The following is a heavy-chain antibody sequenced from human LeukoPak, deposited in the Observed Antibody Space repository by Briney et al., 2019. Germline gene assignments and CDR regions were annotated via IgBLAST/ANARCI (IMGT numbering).Heavy chain of an antibody. V-gene: IGHV4-34*01. Sequence: SETLSLTCAVYGGSLSGYYWSWIRQPPGKGLEWIGEINHSGSTNYNPSLKSRVTISVDTSKNQFSLKLSSVTAADTAVYYCARGGLRYFDWFWGQGTLVTVSS. CDR3: ARGGLRYFDWF. CDR1: GGSLSGYY. CDR2: INHSGST. J-gene: IGHJ4*02. D-gene: IGHD3-9*01.